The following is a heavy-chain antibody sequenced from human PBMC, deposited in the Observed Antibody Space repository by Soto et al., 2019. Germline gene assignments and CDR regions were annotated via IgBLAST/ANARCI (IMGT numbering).Heavy chain of an antibody. CDR3: ASSYCSGGSCSLGGMDV. J-gene: IGHJ6*02. CDR1: GYTFTGYY. D-gene: IGHD2-15*01. V-gene: IGHV1-2*04. Sequence: GASVKVSCKASGYTFTGYYMHWVRQAPGQGLEWMGWINPNSGGKNYAQKFQGWVTMTRDTSISTAYMELSRLRSDDTAVYYCASSYCSGGSCSLGGMDVWGQGTTVTVS. CDR2: INPNSGGK.